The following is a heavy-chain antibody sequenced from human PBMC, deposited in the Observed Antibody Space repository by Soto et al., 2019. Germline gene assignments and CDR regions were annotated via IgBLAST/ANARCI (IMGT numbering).Heavy chain of an antibody. V-gene: IGHV3-23*01. D-gene: IGHD2-21*02. CDR3: AKGRRVTALYYYYGMDV. CDR2: ISGSGGST. Sequence: EVQLLESGGGLVQPGGSLRLSCAASGFTFSSYAMSWVRQAPGKGLEWVSAISGSGGSTYYADSVKGRFTISRDNSKNTLYLQMNSLRAEDTAVYYCAKGRRVTALYYYYGMDVWGQGTTVTASS. CDR1: GFTFSSYA. J-gene: IGHJ6*02.